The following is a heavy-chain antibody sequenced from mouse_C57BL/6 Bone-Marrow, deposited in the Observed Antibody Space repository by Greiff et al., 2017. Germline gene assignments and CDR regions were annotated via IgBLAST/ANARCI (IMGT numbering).Heavy chain of an antibody. Sequence: QVQLQQSGAELVRPGASVKLSCKASGYTFTDYYINWVKQRPGQGLEWIARIYPGSGNTYYNEKFKGKATLTAEKSSSTAYMQLSSLTSADSAVYFCARSGRLRRGFAYWGQGTLVTVSA. CDR1: GYTFTDYY. CDR2: IYPGSGNT. V-gene: IGHV1-76*01. J-gene: IGHJ3*01. D-gene: IGHD2-4*01. CDR3: ARSGRLRRGFAY.